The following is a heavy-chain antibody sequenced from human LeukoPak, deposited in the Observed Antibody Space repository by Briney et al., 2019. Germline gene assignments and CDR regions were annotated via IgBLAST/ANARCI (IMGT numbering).Heavy chain of an antibody. Sequence: ASVKVSCKASGGTFSSYAISWVRQAPGQGLEWMGGIIPIFGTANYAQKFQGRVTITADESTSTAYMELSSLRSEDTAVYYCAVCGDYVRRAQYYFDYWGQGTLVTVSS. V-gene: IGHV1-69*13. CDR3: AVCGDYVRRAQYYFDY. D-gene: IGHD4-17*01. CDR2: IIPIFGTA. CDR1: GGTFSSYA. J-gene: IGHJ4*02.